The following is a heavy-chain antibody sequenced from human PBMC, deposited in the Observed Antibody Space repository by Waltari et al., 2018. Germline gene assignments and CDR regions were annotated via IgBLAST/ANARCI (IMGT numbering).Heavy chain of an antibody. D-gene: IGHD6-13*01. CDR3: AKGHPDSSSWYSAFDI. V-gene: IGHV1-69*01. CDR2: ISPSFGTA. Sequence: VQRVQSGAEVTKPGASVKVSCKASGGTFRSYAISWDRRAPGQGLEWVGGISPSFGTASYAQKFQGRVTITADEATSTAYMELSSLRSEDAAGYYCAKGHPDSSSWYSAFDIWGQGTMVTVSS. CDR1: GGTFRSYA. J-gene: IGHJ3*02.